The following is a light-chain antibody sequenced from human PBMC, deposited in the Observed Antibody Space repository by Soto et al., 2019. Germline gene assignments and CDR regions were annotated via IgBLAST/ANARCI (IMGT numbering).Light chain of an antibody. CDR2: SAT. J-gene: IGKJ4*01. CDR1: EDVRHD. CDR3: LQYSSYPLT. Sequence: AIQVTQSPSSLSASVGDRVTITCRTSEDVRHDLAWFQQRPGKAPNLLIYSATRLQSGVPSRFSGSGSGTDFTLIISSLQPEDFATYYCLQYSSYPLTFGGGTKVEIK. V-gene: IGKV1-6*01.